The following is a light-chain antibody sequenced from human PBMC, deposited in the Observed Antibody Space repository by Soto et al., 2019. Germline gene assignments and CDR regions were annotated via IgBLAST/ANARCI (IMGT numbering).Light chain of an antibody. V-gene: IGLV4-69*01. CDR3: QTWGTGIAV. Sequence: QSVLTQSPSASASLGASVKLTRTLSSGYSSYAIAWHQQQPEKGPRYLMKLNSDGSHSKGDGIPDRFSGSSSGAERYLTISSLQSEDEADYYCQTWGTGIAVFGGGTQLTVL. CDR1: SGYSSYA. CDR2: LNSDGSH. J-gene: IGLJ7*01.